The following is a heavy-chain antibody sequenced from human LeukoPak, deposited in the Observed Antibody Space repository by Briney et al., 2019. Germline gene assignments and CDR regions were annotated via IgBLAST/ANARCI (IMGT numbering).Heavy chain of an antibody. CDR3: ARGKLNDYYDSSGYYYADLLNAFDI. CDR1: GYTFTSYD. Sequence: GASVKVSCKASGYTFTSYDINWVRQATGQGLEWMGWMNPNSGNTGYAQKFQGRVTMTRNTSISTAYMELSSLRSEDTAVYYCARGKLNDYYDSSGYYYADLLNAFDIWGQGTMVTVSS. J-gene: IGHJ3*02. V-gene: IGHV1-8*01. D-gene: IGHD3-22*01. CDR2: MNPNSGNT.